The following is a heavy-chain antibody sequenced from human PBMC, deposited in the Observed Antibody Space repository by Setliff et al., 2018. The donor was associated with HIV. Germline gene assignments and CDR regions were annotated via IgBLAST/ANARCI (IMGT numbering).Heavy chain of an antibody. V-gene: IGHV1-2*04. Sequence: ASVKVSCKASGYTFSGYYMHWVRQAPGQGLEWMGWINLNSGGTNYAQKFQGWVTMTRDTSIITAYMQLDRLGSDDTAVYFCASGMRWDTAMGDAFDIWGQGTMVTVSS. CDR1: GYTFSGYY. CDR2: INLNSGGT. J-gene: IGHJ3*02. D-gene: IGHD5-18*01. CDR3: ASGMRWDTAMGDAFDI.